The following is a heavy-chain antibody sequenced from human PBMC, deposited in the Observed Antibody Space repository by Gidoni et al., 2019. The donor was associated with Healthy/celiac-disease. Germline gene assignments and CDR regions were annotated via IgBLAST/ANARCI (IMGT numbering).Heavy chain of an antibody. CDR2: IKQDGSEK. J-gene: IGHJ4*02. CDR3: AREGYDILTGYYRLILFDY. CDR1: GFTFSSYW. V-gene: IGHV3-7*03. Sequence: EVQLVESGGGLVQPGGSLRLTCAASGFTFSSYWMSWVRQAPGKGLEWVANIKQDGSEKYYVDSVKGRFTISRDNAKNSLYLQMNSLRAEDTAVYYCAREGYDILTGYYRLILFDYWGQGTLVTVSS. D-gene: IGHD3-9*01.